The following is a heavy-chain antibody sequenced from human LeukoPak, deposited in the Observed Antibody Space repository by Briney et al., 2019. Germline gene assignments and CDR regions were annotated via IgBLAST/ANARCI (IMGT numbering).Heavy chain of an antibody. V-gene: IGHV4-59*08. CDR3: ATQTYYDFWSGYPGPQLYYYGMDV. D-gene: IGHD3-3*01. J-gene: IGHJ6*02. CDR2: IYNSGST. CDR1: GGSISSYY. Sequence: SETLSLTCTVSGGSISSYYWSWIRQPPGKGLEWIGYIYNSGSTKYNPSLKSRVTISVDTSKNQFSLKLSSVTAADTAVYYCATQTYYDFWSGYPGPQLYYYGMDVWGQGTTVTVSS.